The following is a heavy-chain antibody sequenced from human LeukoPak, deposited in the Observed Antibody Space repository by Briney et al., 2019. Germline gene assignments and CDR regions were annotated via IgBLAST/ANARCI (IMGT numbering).Heavy chain of an antibody. CDR3: AKSRGYSYGPFDY. V-gene: IGHV3-23*01. CDR2: ISSSGGST. D-gene: IGHD5-18*01. J-gene: IGHJ4*02. CDR1: GFTFSSYG. Sequence: PAGSLGLSCAASGFTFSSYGMTWVRQAPGKGLEWVSAISSSGGSTYYADSVKGRFTISSDTSKNTLYLQMSSLRAEDTAIYYCAKSRGYSYGPFDYWGQGTLVTASS.